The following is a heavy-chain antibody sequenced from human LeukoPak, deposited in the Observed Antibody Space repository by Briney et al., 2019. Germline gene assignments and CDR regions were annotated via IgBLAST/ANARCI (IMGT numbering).Heavy chain of an antibody. J-gene: IGHJ4*02. D-gene: IGHD1-1*01. Sequence: ASVKVSCKASGYTFTGYYMHWVRQAPGQGLEWMGWINPNSGGTNYAQKFQGRVTMTRDTSISTAYMELSRLRSDDTAVYYCARDRSGTSFSFDYWSQGTLVTVSS. CDR3: ARDRSGTSFSFDY. CDR1: GYTFTGYY. V-gene: IGHV1-2*02. CDR2: INPNSGGT.